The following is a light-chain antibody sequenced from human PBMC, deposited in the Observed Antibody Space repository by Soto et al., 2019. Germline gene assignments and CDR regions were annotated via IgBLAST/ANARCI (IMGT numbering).Light chain of an antibody. V-gene: IGKV1-27*01. Sequence: DIQMTQSPSSLSASVGDRVSITCRASQGISNFLAWYQHKPGKVPKLLIYTASTFQSGVPSRFSGSGSGTDFTLTMSSLQPEDVGTYYCQKYNCAPSLTFGGGTKVEIK. J-gene: IGKJ4*01. CDR2: TAS. CDR3: QKYNCAPSLT. CDR1: QGISNF.